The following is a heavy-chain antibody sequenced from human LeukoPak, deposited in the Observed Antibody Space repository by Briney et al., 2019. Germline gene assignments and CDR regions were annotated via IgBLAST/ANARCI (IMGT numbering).Heavy chain of an antibody. V-gene: IGHV3-30*04. J-gene: IGHJ4*02. CDR2: ISYDGSNK. CDR1: GFTFSYYA. D-gene: IGHD2-2*01. CDR3: ARSVCTTASCSHYFDS. Sequence: GGSLRLSCAASGFTFSYYAMHWVRQAPGKGLEWVALISYDGSNKYNADPVKGRFSISRDNSRNMLYLQMNSLRVEDTAVYYCARSVCTTASCSHYFDSWGQGTLVTVSS.